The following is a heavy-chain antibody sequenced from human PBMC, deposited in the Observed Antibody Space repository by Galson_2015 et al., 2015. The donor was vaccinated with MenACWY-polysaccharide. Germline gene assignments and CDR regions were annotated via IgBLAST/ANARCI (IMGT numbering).Heavy chain of an antibody. CDR2: ITSKANNYAT. J-gene: IGHJ4*02. Sequence: SLRLSCAASGFTFSDPAPPPPRPPPGTGLERVARITSKANNYATGYAASVKGRFTISRDDSKNTAYLQMNSLKTEDTAVYFCTRDMRTLDFWSQGTLVTVSS. CDR1: GFTFSDPA. D-gene: IGHD2-15*01. CDR3: TRDMRTLDF. V-gene: IGHV3-73*01.